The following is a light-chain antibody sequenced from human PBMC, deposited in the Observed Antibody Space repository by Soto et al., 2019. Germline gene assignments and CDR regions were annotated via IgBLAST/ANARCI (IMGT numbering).Light chain of an antibody. CDR3: QQYNGY. V-gene: IGKV1-5*01. CDR2: GAS. CDR1: QSINTW. J-gene: IGKJ2*01. Sequence: DMQMTQSPSTLSASVGDRVTITCRASQSINTWLAWYQQKPGKAPKLLIYGASSLESGVPSRFSGSGSGTKFTLTTSSLQPDDFATYSGQQYNGYFGQGTK.